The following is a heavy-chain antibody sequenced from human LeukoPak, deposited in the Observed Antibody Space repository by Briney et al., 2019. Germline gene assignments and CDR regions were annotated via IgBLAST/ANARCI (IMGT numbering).Heavy chain of an antibody. V-gene: IGHV1-2*02. CDR3: ARASRELLTGFDY. J-gene: IGHJ4*02. D-gene: IGHD1-26*01. Sequence: GASVKVSCKASGYTFSGYYMHWVRQAPGQGLESMGWINPNSGVTNYAQKFQGRVTMTRDTSISTAYMELSRLRADDTAVYYCARASRELLTGFDYWGQGTLVTVSS. CDR2: INPNSGVT. CDR1: GYTFSGYY.